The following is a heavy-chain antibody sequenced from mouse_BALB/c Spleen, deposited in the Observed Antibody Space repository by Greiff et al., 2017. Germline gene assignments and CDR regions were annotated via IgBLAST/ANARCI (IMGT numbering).Heavy chain of an antibody. J-gene: IGHJ4*01. CDR2: INSNGGST. V-gene: IGHV5-6-3*01. CDR1: GFTFSSYG. Sequence: EVHLVESGGGLVQPGGSLKLSCAASGFTFSSYGMSWVRQTPDKRLELVATINSNGGSTYYPDSVKGRFTISRDNAKNTLYLQMSSLKSEDTAMYYCARVDRYDYAMDYWGQGTSVTVSS. D-gene: IGHD2-14*01. CDR3: ARVDRYDYAMDY.